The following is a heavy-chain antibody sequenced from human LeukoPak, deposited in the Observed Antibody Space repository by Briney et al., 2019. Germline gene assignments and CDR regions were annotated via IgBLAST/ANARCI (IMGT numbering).Heavy chain of an antibody. J-gene: IGHJ4*02. D-gene: IGHD3-10*01. Sequence: KPSETLSLTCTVSGASFSVYFWICIRQPAGKGLEGIGRVYTRGSPNYNPSLKSRVTMSLDTSKNQFSLKLSSVTAADTAVYYCARVLVWFGDLSLDYWGQGSLVTVS. CDR3: ARVLVWFGDLSLDY. CDR2: VYTRGSP. CDR1: GASFSVYF. V-gene: IGHV4-4*07.